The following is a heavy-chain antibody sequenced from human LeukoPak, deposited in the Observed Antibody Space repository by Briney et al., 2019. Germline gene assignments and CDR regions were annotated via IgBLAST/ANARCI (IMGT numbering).Heavy chain of an antibody. V-gene: IGHV4-59*01. CDR3: ARDRMEGYSSSWTRAYYYMDV. CDR2: IYYSGST. D-gene: IGHD6-13*01. J-gene: IGHJ6*03. CDR1: GGSISSYY. Sequence: SETLSLTCTVSGGSISSYYWSWIRQPPGKGLEGIGYIYYSGSTNYNPSLKSRVTISVDTSKNQFSLKLSSVTAADTAVYYCARDRMEGYSSSWTRAYYYMDVWGKGTTVTVSS.